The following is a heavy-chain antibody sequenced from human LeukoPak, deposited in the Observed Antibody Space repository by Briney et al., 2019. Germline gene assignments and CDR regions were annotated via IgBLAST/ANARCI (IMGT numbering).Heavy chain of an antibody. CDR3: ARDAGYCSSSSCGDYFQD. Sequence: PAETLPLTCTVSGGSISSYYWSWIRQPPGKGLEWIGYIYYTGSTNYNPSLKSRVIISVDTSKNQFSLKLSSVTAADTAVYYCARDAGYCSSSSCGDYFQDWGQGTPATVSS. V-gene: IGHV4-59*01. CDR1: GGSISSYY. D-gene: IGHD2-2*01. J-gene: IGHJ1*01. CDR2: IYYTGST.